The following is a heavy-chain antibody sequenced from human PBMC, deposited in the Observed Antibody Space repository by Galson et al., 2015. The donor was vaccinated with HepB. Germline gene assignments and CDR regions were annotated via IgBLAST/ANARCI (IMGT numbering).Heavy chain of an antibody. Sequence: TLALTCTVSGGSISSGGYYWSWIRQHPGKGLEWIGYIYYSGSTYYNPSLKSRVTISVDTSKNQFSLKLSSVTAADTAVYYCARDVRGYYSYNWFDPWGQGTLVTVSS. J-gene: IGHJ5*02. V-gene: IGHV4-31*03. CDR3: ARDVRGYYSYNWFDP. CDR1: GGSISSGGYY. D-gene: IGHD3-22*01. CDR2: IYYSGST.